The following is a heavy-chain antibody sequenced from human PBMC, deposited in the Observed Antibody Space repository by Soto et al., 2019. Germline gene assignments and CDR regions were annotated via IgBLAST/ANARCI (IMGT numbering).Heavy chain of an antibody. CDR1: GFSFSSYG. CDR3: TKDTYYHDSSGYYVFDY. V-gene: IGHV3-30*18. D-gene: IGHD3-22*01. J-gene: IGHJ4*02. CDR2: ISYDGANK. Sequence: GGSLRLSCAASGFSFSSYGMHWVRQAPGKGLERVAVISYDGANKNFADSVKGRFTISRDNSDNTVYLQMNSLRDEDTAVYYCTKDTYYHDSSGYYVFDYWGQATMVTGSS.